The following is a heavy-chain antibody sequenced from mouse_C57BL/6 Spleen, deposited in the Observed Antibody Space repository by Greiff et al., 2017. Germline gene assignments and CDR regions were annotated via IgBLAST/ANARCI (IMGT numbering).Heavy chain of an antibody. V-gene: IGHV1-59*01. CDR3: ANYCGSSYAMDY. CDR2: IDSSDSYT. CDR1: GYTFTSYW. Sequence: QVQLQQPGAELVRPGTSVKLSCKASGYTFTSYWMHWVKQRPGQGLEWIGVIDSSDSYTNYNQKFKGKATLTVYTSSSTAYMQLSSLTSEDSAVYYCANYCGSSYAMDYWGQGTSVTVSS. D-gene: IGHD1-1*01. J-gene: IGHJ4*01.